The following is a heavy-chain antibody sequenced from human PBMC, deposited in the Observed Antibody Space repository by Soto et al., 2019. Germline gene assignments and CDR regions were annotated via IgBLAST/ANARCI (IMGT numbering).Heavy chain of an antibody. CDR2: IYNSGST. CDR1: GGSISSYY. V-gene: IGHV4-59*01. J-gene: IGHJ4*02. Sequence: PEETLSLTCTVSGGSISSYYWSWIRQPPGKGLEWIGYIYNSGSTNYNPSLKSRVTISVDTSKNQFSLKLSSVTAADTAVYYCARTDSGSYGDHFDYWGQGALVTVSS. D-gene: IGHD1-26*01. CDR3: ARTDSGSYGDHFDY.